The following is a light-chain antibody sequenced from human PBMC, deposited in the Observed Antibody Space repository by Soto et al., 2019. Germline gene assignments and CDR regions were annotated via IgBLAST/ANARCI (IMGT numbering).Light chain of an antibody. V-gene: IGKV3-11*01. Sequence: EIVLAQSPATLSFSPGDRATLSFSASRSVGDYLAWYQQKPGQPPRLLSSDAANRATGIPARLSGSVSGTDFTVTISSLEPEDFAVYYCQQRSDWPLTCGGGTKVEIK. CDR1: RSVGDY. CDR2: DAA. CDR3: QQRSDWPLT. J-gene: IGKJ4*02.